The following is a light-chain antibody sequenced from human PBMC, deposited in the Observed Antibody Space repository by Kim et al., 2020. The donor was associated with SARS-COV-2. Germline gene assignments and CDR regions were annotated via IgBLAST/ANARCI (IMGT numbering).Light chain of an antibody. CDR1: NSDVGSYHL. CDR3: CSYAGSLWV. J-gene: IGLJ3*02. CDR2: DVS. Sequence: QSALTQTASVSGSPGQSITISCTGTNSDVGSYHLVSWYQQHPGKAPKVMIYDVSKRPSGVSNRFSGSRSGNTASLTISGLQAEDEADYYCCSYAGSLWVFGGGTQLTVL. V-gene: IGLV2-23*02.